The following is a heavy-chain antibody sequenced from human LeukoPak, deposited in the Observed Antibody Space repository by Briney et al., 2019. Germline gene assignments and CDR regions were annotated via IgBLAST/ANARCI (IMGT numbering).Heavy chain of an antibody. J-gene: IGHJ3*02. CDR1: GGSFSGYY. CDR2: INHSGST. D-gene: IGHD3-9*01. CDR3: ARNSAILTGYDAFDI. Sequence: SETLSLTCAVYGGSFSGYYWSWIRQPPGKGLEWIGEINHSGSTNYNPSLKSRVTISVDTSKNQFSLKLSSVTAADTAVYYCARNSAILTGYDAFDIWGQGTMVTVSS. V-gene: IGHV4-34*01.